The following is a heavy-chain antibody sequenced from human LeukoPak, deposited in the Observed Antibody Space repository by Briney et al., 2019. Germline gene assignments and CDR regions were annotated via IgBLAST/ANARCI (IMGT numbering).Heavy chain of an antibody. J-gene: IGHJ3*02. CDR3: AEQWLVRSDAFDI. CDR1: GYTFTGYY. Sequence: ASVKVSCKASGYTFTGYYMHWVRQAPGQGLEWMGWINPNSGGTNYAQKFQGRVTMTRDTSISTAYMELSRLRSDDTAVYYCAEQWLVRSDAFDIWGQGTMVTVSS. D-gene: IGHD6-19*01. V-gene: IGHV1-2*02. CDR2: INPNSGGT.